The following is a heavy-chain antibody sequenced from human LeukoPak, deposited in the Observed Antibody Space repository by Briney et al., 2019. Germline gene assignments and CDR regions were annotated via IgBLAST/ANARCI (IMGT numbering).Heavy chain of an antibody. Sequence: GGSLRLSCAASGFTFSSYGMHWVRQAPGKGLEWVAFIRYDGSNKYYADSVKGRFTISRDNSKNTLYLQMNSLRAEDTAVYYCVRDNSAWGRYYFDYWGQGTLVTVSS. D-gene: IGHD3-16*01. CDR2: IRYDGSNK. V-gene: IGHV3-30*02. J-gene: IGHJ4*02. CDR1: GFTFSSYG. CDR3: VRDNSAWGRYYFDY.